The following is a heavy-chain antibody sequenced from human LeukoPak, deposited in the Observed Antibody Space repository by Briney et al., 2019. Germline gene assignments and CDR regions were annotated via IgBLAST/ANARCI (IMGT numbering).Heavy chain of an antibody. J-gene: IGHJ4*02. CDR2: IKQDGSEK. CDR3: SRSLNY. V-gene: IGHV3-7*01. Sequence: PGGSLRLSCAASGFTFSDSWMDWVRQAPGKGLEGVANIKQDGSEKYYVDSVKGRFTISRDNAKNSLYLQMNSLRAEDTAVYYCSRSLNYWGQGTLVTVSS. CDR1: GFTFSDSW.